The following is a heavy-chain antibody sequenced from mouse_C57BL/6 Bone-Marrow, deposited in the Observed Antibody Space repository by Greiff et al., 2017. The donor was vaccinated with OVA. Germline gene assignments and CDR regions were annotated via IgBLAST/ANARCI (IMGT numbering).Heavy chain of an antibody. D-gene: IGHD1-1*01. CDR2: IRSKSNNYAT. J-gene: IGHJ3*01. Sequence: EVKVVESGGGLVQPKGSLKLSCAASGFSFNTYAMNWVRQAPGKGLEWVARIRSKSNNYATYYADSVKDRFTISRDDSESMLYLQMNNLKTEDTAMYYCVRHDYGGAYWGQGTLVTVSA. CDR3: VRHDYGGAY. V-gene: IGHV10-1*01. CDR1: GFSFNTYA.